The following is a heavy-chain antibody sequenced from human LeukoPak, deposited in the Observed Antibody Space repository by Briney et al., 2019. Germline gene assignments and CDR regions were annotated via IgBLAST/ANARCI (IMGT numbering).Heavy chain of an antibody. V-gene: IGHV3-33*06. CDR3: AKGPPDIVVVPAAPDYYYMDV. CDR1: GFTFSSYG. CDR2: IWYDGSNK. J-gene: IGHJ6*03. D-gene: IGHD2-2*01. Sequence: GGSLRLSCAASGFTFSSYGMHWVRQAPGKGLEWVAVIWYDGSNKYYADSVKGRFTISRDNSKKTLYLQMNSLRAEDTAVYYCAKGPPDIVVVPAAPDYYYMDVWGKGTTVTVSS.